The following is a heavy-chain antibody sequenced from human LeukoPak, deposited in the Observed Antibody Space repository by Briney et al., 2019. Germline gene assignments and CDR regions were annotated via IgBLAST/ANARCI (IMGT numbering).Heavy chain of an antibody. V-gene: IGHV4-30-4*01. D-gene: IGHD6-19*01. J-gene: IGHJ4*02. CDR3: ARGTIAVAAGTLGFDY. Sequence: SQTLSLTCTVSGGSISSGDYYWSWIRQPPGKGLEWIGYIYYSGSTYYNPSLKSRVTISVDTSKNQFSLKLSSVTAADTAVYYCARGTIAVAAGTLGFDYWGQGTLVTVSS. CDR1: GGSISSGDYY. CDR2: IYYSGST.